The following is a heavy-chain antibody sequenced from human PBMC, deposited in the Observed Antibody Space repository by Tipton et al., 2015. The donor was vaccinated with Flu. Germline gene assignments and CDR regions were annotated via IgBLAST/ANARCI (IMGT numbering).Heavy chain of an antibody. CDR2: IYTSGST. CDR1: NASISSGSYY. J-gene: IGHJ5*02. Sequence: LRLSCTVSNASISSGSYYWSWIRQPAGKGLEWIGRIYTSGSTNYSPSLKSRVTISRDTSKNQFTLSLGSVTAADTAVYYCARRDYSNYVSDPKSWFDPWGQGILVTVSS. V-gene: IGHV4-61*02. D-gene: IGHD4-11*01. CDR3: ARRDYSNYVSDPKSWFDP.